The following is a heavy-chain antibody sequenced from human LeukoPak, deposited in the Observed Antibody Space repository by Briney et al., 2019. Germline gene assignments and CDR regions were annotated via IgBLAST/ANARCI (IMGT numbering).Heavy chain of an antibody. Sequence: ASVKVSCKASGYTFTSYDINWVRQATGQGLEWMGWMNPNSGNTGYAQKFQGRVTMTRNTSISTAYMELSRLRSDDTAVYYCARDPSDIVVVPAAMYFDYWGQGTLVTVSS. V-gene: IGHV1-8*01. CDR1: GYTFTSYD. D-gene: IGHD2-2*01. CDR2: MNPNSGNT. CDR3: ARDPSDIVVVPAAMYFDY. J-gene: IGHJ4*02.